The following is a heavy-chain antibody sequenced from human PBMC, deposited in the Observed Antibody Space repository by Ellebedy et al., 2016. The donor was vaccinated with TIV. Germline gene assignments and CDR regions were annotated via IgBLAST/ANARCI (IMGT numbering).Heavy chain of an antibody. J-gene: IGHJ4*02. CDR1: GESFTAYY. V-gene: IGHV4-34*01. CDR2: ISHSGSG. Sequence: MPSETLSLTCAVHGESFTAYYWTWVRQSPEKGLEWLGEISHSGSGNHNQSLESRLTISVDKSSNQFSLKLSYVTAADTAVYYCAGTRGYGYVYWGLGTLVTV. CDR3: AGTRGYGYVY. D-gene: IGHD5-18*01.